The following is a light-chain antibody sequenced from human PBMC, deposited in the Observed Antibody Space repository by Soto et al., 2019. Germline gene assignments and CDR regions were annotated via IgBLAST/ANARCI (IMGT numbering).Light chain of an antibody. CDR2: DAS. CDR3: QQSYYNPT. V-gene: IGKV1-39*01. J-gene: IGKJ1*01. CDR1: QSVSNY. Sequence: IQLTQSPSSLSASVGDRVTITCRASQSVSNYLHWYQQKPGKAPNLLIYDASTLQSGVPSRFSGSGSGTDFTLTIRSLQREDVATYYCQQSYYNPTFGQGTKVDIK.